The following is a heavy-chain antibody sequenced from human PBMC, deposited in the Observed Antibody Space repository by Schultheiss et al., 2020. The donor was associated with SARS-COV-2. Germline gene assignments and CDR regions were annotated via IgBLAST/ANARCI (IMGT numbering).Heavy chain of an antibody. CDR3: AKKIVVLRPPDY. D-gene: IGHD3-22*01. CDR2: ISWNSGSI. CDR1: GFTFDDYA. V-gene: IGHV3-9*01. Sequence: GGSLRLSCAASGFTFDDYAMHWVRQAPGKGLEWVSGISWNSGSIGYADSVKGRFTISRDNSKNTLYLQMNSLRAEDTAVYYCAKKIVVLRPPDYWGQGTLVTVSS. J-gene: IGHJ4*02.